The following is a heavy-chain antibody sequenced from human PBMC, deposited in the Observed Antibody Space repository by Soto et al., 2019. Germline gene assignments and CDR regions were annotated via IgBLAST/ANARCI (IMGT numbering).Heavy chain of an antibody. CDR1: GFTFSSYG. CDR2: ISYDGSNK. D-gene: IGHD2-15*01. J-gene: IGHJ3*02. V-gene: IGHV3-30*03. Sequence: GGSLRLSCAASGFTFSSYGMHWVRQAPGKGLEWVAVISYDGSNKYYADSVKGRFTISRDNSKNTLYLQMNSLRAEDTAVYYCASGGYCSGGSCYGAFDIWGQGTMVTVSS. CDR3: ASGGYCSGGSCYGAFDI.